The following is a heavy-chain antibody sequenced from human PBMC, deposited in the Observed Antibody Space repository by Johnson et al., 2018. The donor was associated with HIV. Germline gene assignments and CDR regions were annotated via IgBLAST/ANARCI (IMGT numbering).Heavy chain of an antibody. CDR1: GFTFSSYW. CDR2: IKQGGSEK. D-gene: IGHD2-2*01. V-gene: IGHV3-7*03. Sequence: VQLVESGGGLVQPGGSLRLSCAASGFTFSSYWMSWVRQAPGKGLEWVANIKQGGSEKYYVDSVKGRFSISRDNAKNSLYLRMSSLRAEDTAVCYCARAGPWASSTLPFAIWGQGTMVSVSS. CDR3: ARAGPWASSTLPFAI. J-gene: IGHJ3*02.